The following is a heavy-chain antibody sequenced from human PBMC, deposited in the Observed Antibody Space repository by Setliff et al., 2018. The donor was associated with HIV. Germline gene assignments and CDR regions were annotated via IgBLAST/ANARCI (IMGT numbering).Heavy chain of an antibody. V-gene: IGHV4-39*01. Sequence: PSETLSLTCTVSGGSISSGSYYWSWIRQPPGKGLEWIGSIYYSGSTYYNPSLKSRVTISVDTSKNQFSLKLSSVTAADTALYYCATYAYRESNRFDPWGQGILVTVSS. CDR1: GGSISSGSYY. CDR3: ATYAYRESNRFDP. D-gene: IGHD3-10*01. J-gene: IGHJ5*02. CDR2: IYYSGST.